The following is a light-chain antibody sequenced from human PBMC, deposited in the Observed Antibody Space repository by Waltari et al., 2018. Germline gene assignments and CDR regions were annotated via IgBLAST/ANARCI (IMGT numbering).Light chain of an antibody. CDR2: HVT. Sequence: QSALTQPPSASGSPGQTVTISCAGPRTDVGSSAYVSWYQNHPGQAPKLLIYHVTKRPSGVPDRFSGSKSGNTASLTVSGLQAEDEADYYCSSNAGINNFVFGGGTKLTVL. CDR3: SSNAGINNFV. V-gene: IGLV2-8*01. CDR1: RTDVGSSAY. J-gene: IGLJ2*01.